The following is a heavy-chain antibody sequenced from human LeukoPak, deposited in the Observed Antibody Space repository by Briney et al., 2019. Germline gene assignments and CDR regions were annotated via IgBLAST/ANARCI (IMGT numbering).Heavy chain of an antibody. CDR2: IYSSGST. CDR3: ARGSIAASGAKWFDP. CDR1: GGSISGGSYY. Sequence: SQTLSLTCSVSGGSISGGSYYWSWIGQPAGKGLEWVGRIYSSGSTNYNPSLKSRVTMSVDTSKNQFSLKVSSVIAADTAVYYCARGSIAASGAKWFDPWGQGTLVTVSS. D-gene: IGHD6-13*01. V-gene: IGHV4-61*02. J-gene: IGHJ5*02.